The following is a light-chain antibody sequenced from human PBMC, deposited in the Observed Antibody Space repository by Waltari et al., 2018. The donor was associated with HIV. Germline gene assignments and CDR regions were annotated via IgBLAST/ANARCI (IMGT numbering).Light chain of an antibody. CDR3: YSTDSSGNHRV. CDR1: ALPKKY. Sequence: SYELTQPPSVSVSPGQTARITCSGDALPKKYASWYQQKSGQAPVLVIYVDTKRPSGIPERFSGSSSGTMATLTISGAQVEYEADYYCYSTDSSGNHRVFGGGTKLTVL. CDR2: VDT. J-gene: IGLJ3*02. V-gene: IGLV3-10*01.